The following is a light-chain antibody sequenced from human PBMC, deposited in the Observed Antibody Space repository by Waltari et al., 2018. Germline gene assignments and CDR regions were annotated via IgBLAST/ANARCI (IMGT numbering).Light chain of an antibody. J-gene: IGLJ2*01. CDR3: SSYTGTTTL. Sequence: QSALTQPASVSGSPGQSITIPCTATSVDVNSVSWYRQRPGEAPRVVMDDVNNRPSGIHIRFSGSKSGNTASLAISGLQTDDEADYYCSSYTGTTTLFGGGTRLTVL. V-gene: IGLV2-14*03. CDR1: SVDVNS. CDR2: DVN.